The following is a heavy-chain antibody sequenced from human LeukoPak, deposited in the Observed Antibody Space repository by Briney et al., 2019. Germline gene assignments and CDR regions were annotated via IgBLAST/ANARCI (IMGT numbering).Heavy chain of an antibody. V-gene: IGHV3-30*04. D-gene: IGHD3-22*01. J-gene: IGHJ4*02. CDR1: GFTFSSYA. CDR3: ARAQYDSPDY. Sequence: GRSLRLSCAASGFTFSSYAMHWVRQAPGKGLEWVAVISYGGSNKYYADSVKGRFTISRDNSKNTLYLQMNSLRAEDTAVYYCARAQYDSPDYWGQGTLVTVSS. CDR2: ISYGGSNK.